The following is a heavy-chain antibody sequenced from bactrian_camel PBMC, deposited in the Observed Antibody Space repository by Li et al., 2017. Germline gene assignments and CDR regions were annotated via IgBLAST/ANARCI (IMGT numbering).Heavy chain of an antibody. D-gene: IGHD2*01. Sequence: DVQLVESGGGSVQAGGSLKLSCTASGFTFDDADMGWFRQAPGDTCELLSTINSDGNTFYSNSVKGRFTISRDNHKNTVYLLMNSLKPEDTAVYYCAAVVSGGSWYFSRTCRSEQVGYWGRGTQVTVS. V-gene: IGHV3S66*01. CDR3: AAVVSGGSWYFSRTCRSEQVGY. CDR2: INSDGNT. CDR1: GFTFDDAD. J-gene: IGHJ6*01.